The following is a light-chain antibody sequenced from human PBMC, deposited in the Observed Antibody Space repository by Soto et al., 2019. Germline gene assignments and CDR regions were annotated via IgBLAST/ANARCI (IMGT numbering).Light chain of an antibody. CDR1: QSVSSSF. Sequence: EIVLTQSPGTLSLSPGERATLSCRASQSVSSSFLARYQQKPGQAPRPLIYGTSSRATGIPDRFSGSGSGTDFSVTISRLEPEAFAVYYCREYDSSPWTFGQGTKVEIK. V-gene: IGKV3-20*01. CDR3: REYDSSPWT. J-gene: IGKJ1*01. CDR2: GTS.